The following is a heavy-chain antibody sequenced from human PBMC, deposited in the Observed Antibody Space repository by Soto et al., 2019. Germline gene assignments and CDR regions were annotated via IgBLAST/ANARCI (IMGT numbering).Heavy chain of an antibody. CDR2: ISYDGSNK. V-gene: IGHV3-30-3*01. J-gene: IGHJ6*01. D-gene: IGHD2-2*01. CDR3: ARDNADIVVVPAAMIGSYYYYGMDV. Sequence: GGSLRLSCAASGFTFSSYAMHWVRQAPGKGLEWVAVISYDGSNKYYADSVKGRFTISRDNSKNTLYLQMNSLRAEDTAVYYCARDNADIVVVPAAMIGSYYYYGMDVWGQGTTVTVSS. CDR1: GFTFSSYA.